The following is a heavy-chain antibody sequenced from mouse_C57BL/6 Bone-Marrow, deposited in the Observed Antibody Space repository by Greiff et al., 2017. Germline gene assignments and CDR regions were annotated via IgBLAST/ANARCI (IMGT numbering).Heavy chain of an antibody. CDR3: ARLETRPDWYFDV. CDR2: ISTYYGDA. D-gene: IGHD2-5*01. CDR1: GYTFTDYA. V-gene: IGHV1-67*01. J-gene: IGHJ1*03. Sequence: QVQLQQSGPELVRPGVSVKLSCKGSGYTFTDYAMHWVKQSHGKGLEWIGVISTYYGDASYNKKFKDKATMTVDKSSSTAYMDLASLTSEDSAVYYCARLETRPDWYFDVWGTGTTVTVSS.